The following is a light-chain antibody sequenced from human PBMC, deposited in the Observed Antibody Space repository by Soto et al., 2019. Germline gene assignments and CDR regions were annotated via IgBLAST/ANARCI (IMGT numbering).Light chain of an antibody. V-gene: IGLV3-21*02. CDR2: DDS. CDR3: QVWDSSSAHYV. CDR1: RIGVES. Sequence: SYELAQPPSVSVAPGQTAMITCGGNRIGVESVHWYQQKPGQAPVLAVYDDSDRPSGIPERFSGSKSGNTATLTISRVEAGDEADYYCQVWDSSSAHYVFGTGTKGTVL. J-gene: IGLJ1*01.